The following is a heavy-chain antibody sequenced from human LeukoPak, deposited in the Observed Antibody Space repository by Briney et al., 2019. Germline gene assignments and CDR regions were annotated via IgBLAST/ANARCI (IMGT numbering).Heavy chain of an antibody. J-gene: IGHJ4*02. D-gene: IGHD5-24*01. CDR2: IYWNDDK. CDR3: AHSDRDGYNQVYYFDY. V-gene: IGHV2-5*01. Sequence: SGPTLVKPTQTLTLTCTFSGFSLSTSGVGVGWIRQPPGKALEWLALIYWNDDKRYSPSLKSRLTITKDTSKNQVVLTMTNMDPVDTATYYCAHSDRDGYNQVYYFDYWGQGTLVTVSS. CDR1: GFSLSTSGVG.